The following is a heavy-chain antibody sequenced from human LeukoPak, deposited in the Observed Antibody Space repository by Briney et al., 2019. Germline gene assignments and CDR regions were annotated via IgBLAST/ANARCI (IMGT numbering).Heavy chain of an antibody. V-gene: IGHV4-59*08. D-gene: IGHD6-6*01. Sequence: SDTLSLTCTVSGPSISRYYWGWIRQPPGKGLEWIGCLYSSGATSYNPCLKGRATIPVDTSKNQFSLKQHPVTAANTPIYSFARLYSSSPYAHFDYWGRGTLVTVSS. CDR3: ARLYSSSPYAHFDY. J-gene: IGHJ4*02. CDR1: GPSISRYY. CDR2: LYSSGAT.